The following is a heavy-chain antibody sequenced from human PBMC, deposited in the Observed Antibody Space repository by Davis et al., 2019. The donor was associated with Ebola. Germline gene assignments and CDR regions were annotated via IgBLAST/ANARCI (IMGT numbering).Heavy chain of an antibody. D-gene: IGHD6-13*01. Sequence: GESLKISCVASGFTFGSFAMTWVRQAPGKGLQWVSSIGNYLYYADSVKGRFTISRDNAKNSLYLHMNSLRVEDTAVYYCARDTSSWYQHGMDVWGQGTTVTVS. CDR1: GFTFGSFA. CDR2: IGNYL. CDR3: ARDTSSWYQHGMDV. J-gene: IGHJ6*02. V-gene: IGHV3-21*01.